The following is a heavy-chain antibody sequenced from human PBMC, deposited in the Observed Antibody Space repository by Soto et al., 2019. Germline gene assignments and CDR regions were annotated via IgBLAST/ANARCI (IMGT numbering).Heavy chain of an antibody. V-gene: IGHV4-59*01. D-gene: IGHD3-3*01. CDR2: VYHTGTT. J-gene: IGHJ5*01. CDR3: ARDFAGRGPFDP. CDR1: NVSITSSY. Sequence: SETLSLTCSVSNVSITSSYWNWIRQSPGKGLEWIGFVYHTGTTKYNPSLKGRITMSIDTSRNEFSLRLTSVTTADTAFYFCARDFAGRGPFDPWGPGTQVTVSS.